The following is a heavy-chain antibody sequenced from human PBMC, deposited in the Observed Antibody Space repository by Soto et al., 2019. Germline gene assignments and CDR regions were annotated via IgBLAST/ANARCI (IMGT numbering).Heavy chain of an antibody. CDR1: GYTFTSYD. V-gene: IGHV1-8*01. D-gene: IGHD6-13*01. CDR3: ARGRRKQQLVVYYYYMDV. J-gene: IGHJ6*03. CDR2: MNPNSGNT. Sequence: ASVKVSCKASGYTFTSYDINWVRQATGQGLEWMGWMNPNSGNTGYAQKFQGRVTMTRNTSISTAYMELSSPRSEDTAVYYCARGRRKQQLVVYYYYMDVWGKGTTVTVSS.